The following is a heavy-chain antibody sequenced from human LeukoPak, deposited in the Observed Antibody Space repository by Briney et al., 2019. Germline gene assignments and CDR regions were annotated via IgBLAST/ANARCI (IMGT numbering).Heavy chain of an antibody. J-gene: IGHJ6*03. V-gene: IGHV3-20*04. CDR3: ARAARYYDILTGYLYYYYMDV. CDR2: INWNGGST. Sequence: GGSLRLSCAASGFTFDDYGMSWVRQAPGKGLEWVSGINWNGGSTGYADSVKGRFTISRDNAKNSLYLQMNSLGAEDTALYYCARAARYYDILTGYLYYYYMDVWGKGTTVTVSS. CDR1: GFTFDDYG. D-gene: IGHD3-9*01.